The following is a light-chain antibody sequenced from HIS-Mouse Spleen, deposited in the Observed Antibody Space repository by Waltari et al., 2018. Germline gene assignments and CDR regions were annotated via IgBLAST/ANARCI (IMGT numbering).Light chain of an antibody. Sequence: SSELTQDPAVSVALGQTVRITCQGDSLRSYYASWYQQKPGQAPVLVIYGTNNRPSGIPDRFSGSSSGNTASLTITGAQAEDEADYYCNSRDSSGNHLSVFGTGTKVTVL. J-gene: IGLJ1*01. CDR2: GTN. CDR1: SLRSYY. V-gene: IGLV3-19*01. CDR3: NSRDSSGNHLSV.